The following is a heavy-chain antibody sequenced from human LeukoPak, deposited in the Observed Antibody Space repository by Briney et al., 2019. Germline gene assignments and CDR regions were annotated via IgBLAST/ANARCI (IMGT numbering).Heavy chain of an antibody. CDR2: IYHSGST. Sequence: PSGTLSLTCAVSGDSISTSNWWSWVRPSPVKGLEWIGEIYHSGSTNYNPSLKSRVTMSVDKSKNQFSLKLNSVTAADTAVYYCARVDTAMAIGYWGQGTLVTVSS. D-gene: IGHD5-18*01. J-gene: IGHJ4*02. CDR3: ARVDTAMAIGY. CDR1: GDSISTSNW. V-gene: IGHV4-4*02.